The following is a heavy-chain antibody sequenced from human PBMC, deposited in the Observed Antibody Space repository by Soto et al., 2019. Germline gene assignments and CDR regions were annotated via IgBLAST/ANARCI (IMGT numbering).Heavy chain of an antibody. Sequence: QVQLVQSGAEVKKPGSSVKVSCKASGGTFSSYAISWVRQAPGQGLEWMGGIIPIFGTANYAQKFQGRVTITADKSTSKAYMELRSRSSEYKAVYSCARCAAARPPSNLGYYYGMSVWGQGTTFTVSS. CDR2: IIPIFGTA. V-gene: IGHV1-69*06. J-gene: IGHJ6*02. CDR1: GGTFSSYA. CDR3: ARCAAARPPSNLGYYYGMSV. D-gene: IGHD6-6*01.